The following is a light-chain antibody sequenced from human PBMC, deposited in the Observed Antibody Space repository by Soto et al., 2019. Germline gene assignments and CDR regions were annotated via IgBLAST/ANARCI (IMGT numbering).Light chain of an antibody. CDR2: EVT. J-gene: IGLJ1*01. V-gene: IGLV2-14*01. Sequence: QSVLTQPASVSGSPGQSSSISCTGTSGDVGGHNYVSWYQQHPGKAPKLIIYEVTNRPSGVSNRFSGSKSGNTASLTISGLQAEDAADYYCTSYTRSASPYIYGSGTSATVL. CDR1: SGDVGGHNY. CDR3: TSYTRSASPYI.